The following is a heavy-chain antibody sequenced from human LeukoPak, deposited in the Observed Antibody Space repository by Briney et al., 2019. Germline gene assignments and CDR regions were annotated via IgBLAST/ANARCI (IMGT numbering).Heavy chain of an antibody. CDR3: ARDSDILTGYPDC. D-gene: IGHD3-9*01. CDR2: ISTYNGNT. CDR1: GYNFDRYG. V-gene: IGHV1-18*04. J-gene: IGHJ4*02. Sequence: SGYNFDRYGVNXXRQAPEQGLXXVGWISTYNGNTFYAQKFEGRVSMTTDTSTSTAYMELWSLRSDDTAVYYCARDSDILTGYPDCWGQGTLVTVSS.